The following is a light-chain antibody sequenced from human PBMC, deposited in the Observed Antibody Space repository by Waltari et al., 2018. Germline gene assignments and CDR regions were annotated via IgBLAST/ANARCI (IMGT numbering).Light chain of an antibody. J-gene: IGLJ2*01. Sequence: QSVLTQPPSASGTLGQRVTISCSGSSSNIGSNVVSWYQQVPGTAPRLVIHSTHPRPSGFPDRFSGSKSGTSASLAISGLQAADEADYYCSAWDDSLNGPVVFGGGTKVTVL. V-gene: IGLV1-44*01. CDR2: STH. CDR1: SSNIGSNV. CDR3: SAWDDSLNGPVV.